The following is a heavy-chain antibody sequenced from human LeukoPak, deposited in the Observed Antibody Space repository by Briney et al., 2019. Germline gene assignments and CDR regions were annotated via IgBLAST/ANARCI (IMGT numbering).Heavy chain of an antibody. CDR2: ISTYNGNT. CDR1: GGTFSSYA. Sequence: EASVKVSCKASGGTFSSYAISWVRQAPGQGLEWMGWISTYNGNTNYVQKVQGRVTMTTDTSTSTAYMELRSLRSDDTAVYYCARDGSGVWFDYWGQGTLVTVSS. J-gene: IGHJ4*02. D-gene: IGHD3-10*01. CDR3: ARDGSGVWFDY. V-gene: IGHV1-18*01.